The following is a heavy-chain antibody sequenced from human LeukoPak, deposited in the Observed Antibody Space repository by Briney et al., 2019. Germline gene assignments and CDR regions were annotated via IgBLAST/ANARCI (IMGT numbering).Heavy chain of an antibody. CDR3: ARGNILTDYDC. Sequence: QPGGSLRLSCAASGFTFSSYGMHWVRHATGKGLEWVSAIGIAGDTYYSGSVKGRFTISRENAKNFLYLQMNSLRAGDTAVYYCARGNILTDYDCCGQGTLVTVSS. D-gene: IGHD3-9*01. CDR1: GFTFSSYG. V-gene: IGHV3-13*04. J-gene: IGHJ4*02. CDR2: IGIAGDT.